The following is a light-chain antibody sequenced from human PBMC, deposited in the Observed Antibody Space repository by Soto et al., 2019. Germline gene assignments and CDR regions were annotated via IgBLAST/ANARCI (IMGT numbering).Light chain of an antibody. Sequence: EIVLTQSPGTLSLSPGDRVTLSCRASQSVSTNYFSWYQQKPGQAPRLLIYATSSRAVGIPDRFSGSGSGTDFTLTISRLEPEDFAMYYCQQYGDYNSPRYSFGQGTRLAI. V-gene: IGKV3-20*01. CDR2: ATS. CDR3: QQYGDYNSPRYS. CDR1: QSVSTNY. J-gene: IGKJ2*03.